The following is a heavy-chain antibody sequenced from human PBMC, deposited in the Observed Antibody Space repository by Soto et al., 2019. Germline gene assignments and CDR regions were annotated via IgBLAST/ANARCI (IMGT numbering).Heavy chain of an antibody. CDR2: IYYSGNT. Sequence: PSETLSLTCTVSGGSISSYYWSWIRQPPGKGLEWIGYIYYSGNTNYNPSLKSRLTMSVDTPNNQFSLKLNSLTAADTAVYYCARTTEKDGKEGLDYWGQGTQVTVSS. V-gene: IGHV4-59*01. CDR3: ARTTEKDGKEGLDY. CDR1: GGSISSYY. J-gene: IGHJ4*02. D-gene: IGHD4-4*01.